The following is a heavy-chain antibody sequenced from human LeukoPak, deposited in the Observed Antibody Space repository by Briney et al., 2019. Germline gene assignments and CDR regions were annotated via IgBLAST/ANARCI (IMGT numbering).Heavy chain of an antibody. J-gene: IGHJ4*02. Sequence: GGSLRLSCAASGLIFSSYAMNWVRQASGKGLEWVSGITDSGRKTYYADSVKGRFSISRDNSKNTVYLQMSDLRAEDTAVYYCAKITKATTPNYWGQGTLVTVSS. D-gene: IGHD4-17*01. CDR1: GLIFSSYA. CDR2: ITDSGRKT. V-gene: IGHV3-23*01. CDR3: AKITKATTPNY.